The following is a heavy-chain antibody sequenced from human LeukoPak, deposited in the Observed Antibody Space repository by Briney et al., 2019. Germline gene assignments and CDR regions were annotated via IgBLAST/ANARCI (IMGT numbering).Heavy chain of an antibody. CDR1: GYTFTDYY. CDR3: AISSITILDY. CDR2: VDPEDGET. D-gene: IGHD3-9*01. Sequence: ASVKVSCKVSGYTFTDYYMHWVQQAPGKGLEWMGLVDPEDGETIYAEKFQGRVTITADTSTDTAYMELSSLRSEDTAVHYCAISSITILDYWGQGTLVTVSS. J-gene: IGHJ4*02. V-gene: IGHV1-69-2*01.